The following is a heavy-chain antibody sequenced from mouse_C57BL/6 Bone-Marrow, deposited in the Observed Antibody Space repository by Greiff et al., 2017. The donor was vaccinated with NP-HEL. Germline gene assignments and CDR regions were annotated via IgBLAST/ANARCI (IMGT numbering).Heavy chain of an antibody. V-gene: IGHV1-15*01. CDR3: TSYDACYAMDY. D-gene: IGHD2-3*01. J-gene: IGHJ4*01. Sequence: QVQLQQSGAELVRPGASVTLSCKASGYTFTDYEMHWVKQTPVHGLEWIGAIDPETGGTAYNQKFKGKAILTADKSSSTAYMELRSLTSEDSAVYYCTSYDACYAMDYWGQGTSVTVSS. CDR1: GYTFTDYE. CDR2: IDPETGGT.